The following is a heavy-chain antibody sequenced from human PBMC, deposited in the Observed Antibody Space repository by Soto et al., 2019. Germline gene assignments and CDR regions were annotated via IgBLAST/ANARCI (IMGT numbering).Heavy chain of an antibody. CDR1: VFPFTNYW. D-gene: IGHD2-8*02. Sequence: GRSLRLACASSVFPFTNYWMKWVRQTPGKGLMWVSRISPDGSDVGYADSVEGRFTVSRDNAKNTLYLQMHSLRAEDTAMYYCACWGHIVPVAPSDFDRWGQGTLVTVSS. J-gene: IGHJ4*02. CDR3: ACWGHIVPVAPSDFDR. CDR2: ISPDGSDV. V-gene: IGHV3-74*01.